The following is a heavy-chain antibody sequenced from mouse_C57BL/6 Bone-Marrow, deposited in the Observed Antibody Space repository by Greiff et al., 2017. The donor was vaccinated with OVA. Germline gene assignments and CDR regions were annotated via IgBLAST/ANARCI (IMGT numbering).Heavy chain of an antibody. Sequence: EVKVVESGGGLVKPGGSLKLSCAASGFTFSSYAMSWVRQTPEKRLEWVATISDGGSYTYYPDNVKGRFTISRDNAKNNLYLQMSHLKSEDTAMYYCASDYGYYAMDYWGQGTSVTVSS. J-gene: IGHJ4*01. CDR2: ISDGGSYT. V-gene: IGHV5-4*03. D-gene: IGHD1-1*01. CDR1: GFTFSSYA. CDR3: ASDYGYYAMDY.